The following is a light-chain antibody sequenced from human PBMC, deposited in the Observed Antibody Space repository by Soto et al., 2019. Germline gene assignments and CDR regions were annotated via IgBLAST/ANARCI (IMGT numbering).Light chain of an antibody. CDR3: QQRSNWPIT. J-gene: IGKJ5*01. CDR2: DAS. CDR1: RSVSSY. Sequence: IVLTQSPANLSLSPGESATLSCRASRSVSSYLAWYQQKPGQAPRLLIYDASNRPTDIPDRFSGSGSGTDFTLTISRLEPEDFAVYYFQQRSNWPITFGQGTRLDIK. V-gene: IGKV3-11*01.